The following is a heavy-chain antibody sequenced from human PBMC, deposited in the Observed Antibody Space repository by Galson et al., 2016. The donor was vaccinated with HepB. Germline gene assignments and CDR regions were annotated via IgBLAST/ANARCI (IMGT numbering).Heavy chain of an antibody. CDR1: GFNFSTYA. Sequence: SLRLSCAASGFNFSTYAMHWVRQAPGKGLEWVSVIWYDGRDEKYGDSVKGRVTASRDNSKITLYLQMDSLRAEATAVYYCARAHCSSTGCRTNLDYWGQGTLVIVSS. J-gene: IGHJ4*02. V-gene: IGHV3-33*01. D-gene: IGHD2-2*01. CDR2: IWYDGRDE. CDR3: ARAHCSSTGCRTNLDY.